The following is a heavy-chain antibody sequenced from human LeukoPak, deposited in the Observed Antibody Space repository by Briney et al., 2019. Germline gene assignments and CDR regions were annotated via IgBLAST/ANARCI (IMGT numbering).Heavy chain of an antibody. CDR1: GFTFSSYW. D-gene: IGHD2-2*01. CDR3: ARVRVVPAGYFDT. Sequence: GGSLRLPCAASGFTFSSYWMHWVRQAPGKGLVWVSRINSDGTSAIYADSVRGRFTISRDNAKNTLYLQMNSLGDEDTAVYYCARVRVVPAGYFDTWGQGTLVTVSS. J-gene: IGHJ4*02. V-gene: IGHV3-74*01. CDR2: INSDGTSA.